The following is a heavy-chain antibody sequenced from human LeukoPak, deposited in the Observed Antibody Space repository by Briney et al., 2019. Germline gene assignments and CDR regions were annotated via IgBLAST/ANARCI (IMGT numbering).Heavy chain of an antibody. V-gene: IGHV4-61*02. Sequence: PSETLSLTCTVSGGSITNLNYYWTWIRQPAGKKLEWIGRIYTSGGTNYNPSLKSRVTMSVDRSKNQISLNLASLTAADTALYYCAGRGSSSGTFGIWGPGTFVTVSS. D-gene: IGHD2-2*01. CDR2: IYTSGGT. CDR3: AGRGSSSGTFGI. CDR1: GGSITNLNYY. J-gene: IGHJ3*02.